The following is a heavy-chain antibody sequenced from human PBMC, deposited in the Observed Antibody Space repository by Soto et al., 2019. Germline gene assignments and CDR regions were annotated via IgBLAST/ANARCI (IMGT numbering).Heavy chain of an antibody. J-gene: IGHJ6*03. CDR3: ARRGGRIAAAGNLYPITRNYYYSMHV. D-gene: IGHD6-13*01. CDR1: GGSISSYY. CDR2: IYYRGST. V-gene: IGHV4-59*08. Sequence: SETLSLTCTVSGGSISSYYWSWIRQPPGKGLEWIGYIYYRGSTNYNPSLRSRVTISVDTAKNQFSLKLSSVTAADTAVYYCARRGGRIAAAGNLYPITRNYYYSMHVWGKGTTGTVSS.